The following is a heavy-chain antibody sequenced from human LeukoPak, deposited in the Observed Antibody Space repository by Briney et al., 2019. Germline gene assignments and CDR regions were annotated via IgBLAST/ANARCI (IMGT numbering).Heavy chain of an antibody. CDR3: ARVMHWDKPMARGRGMDV. CDR1: GYTFTNFG. J-gene: IGHJ6*02. V-gene: IGHV1-18*01. Sequence: ASVKVSCKASGYTFTNFGISWVRQAPGQGLEWMGWISPYNGNTDYPQKVQGRVTMTTDTSTSTAYMEVRSLRSDDTALYYCARVMHWDKPMARGRGMDVWGQGTTVTVSS. CDR2: ISPYNGNT. D-gene: IGHD5-18*01.